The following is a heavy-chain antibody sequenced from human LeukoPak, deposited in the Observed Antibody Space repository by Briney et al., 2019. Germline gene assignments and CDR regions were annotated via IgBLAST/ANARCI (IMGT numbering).Heavy chain of an antibody. D-gene: IGHD3-22*01. CDR3: ARGSHSSGYLYYFDY. CDR2: INHSGST. CDR1: GGSFSGYY. V-gene: IGHV4-34*01. J-gene: IGHJ4*02. Sequence: SETLSLTCAVYGGSFSGYYWSWIRQPPGKGLEWIGEINHSGSTNYNPSLKSRVTISVDTSKNQFSLKLSSVTAADTAVYYCARGSHSSGYLYYFDYWGQGTLVTVSS.